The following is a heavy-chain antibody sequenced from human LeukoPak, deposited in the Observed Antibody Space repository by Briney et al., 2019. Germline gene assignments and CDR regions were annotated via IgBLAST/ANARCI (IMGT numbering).Heavy chain of an antibody. Sequence: SETLSLTCTVSGGSISSYYWSWIRQPPGKGLEWIGYIYYSGSTNYNPSLKSRVTISVDTSKNQFSLKLSSVTAADTAVYYCARSSPQYYYYSGMDVGGKGTTVTV. J-gene: IGHJ6*04. CDR3: ARSSPQYYYYSGMDV. CDR1: GGSISSYY. V-gene: IGHV4-59*08. CDR2: IYYSGST.